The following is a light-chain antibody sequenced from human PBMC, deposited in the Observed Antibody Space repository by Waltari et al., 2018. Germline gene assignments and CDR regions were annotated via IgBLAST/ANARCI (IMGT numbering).Light chain of an antibody. CDR3: MQATQFPLT. V-gene: IGKV2-24*01. J-gene: IGKJ4*01. CDR1: QSLVHSVGNTY. Sequence: DIVMTQIPLSSPVTLGQPASISCRSSQSLVHSVGNTYLSWLQQSPGQPPRLLIYKISNRLTGVPERFSGSGAGTEFTLKISRVETEDVGVYFCMQATQFPLTFGGGTKVEIK. CDR2: KIS.